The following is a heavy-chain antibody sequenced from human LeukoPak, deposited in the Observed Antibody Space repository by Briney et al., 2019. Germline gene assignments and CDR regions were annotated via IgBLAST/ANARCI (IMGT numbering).Heavy chain of an antibody. D-gene: IGHD1-26*01. Sequence: GGSLRLSCAASGFTFSGSAMHWVRQASGKGLEWVGRIRSKANHYATAYAASVKGRFTVSRDDSKNTAYLQMNSLKTEDTAVYYCARRGGSYSTIHSRTAMGYWGQGTLVTVSS. V-gene: IGHV3-73*01. CDR2: IRSKANHYAT. CDR3: ARRGGSYSTIHSRTAMGY. CDR1: GFTFSGSA. J-gene: IGHJ4*02.